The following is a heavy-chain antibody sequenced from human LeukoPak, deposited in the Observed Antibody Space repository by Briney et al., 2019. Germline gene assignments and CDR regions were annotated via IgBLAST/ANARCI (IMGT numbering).Heavy chain of an antibody. J-gene: IGHJ4*02. D-gene: IGHD6-19*01. CDR2: MNPNSGNT. CDR3: ARGSAVAVAVGY. V-gene: IGHV1-8*03. CDR1: GYTLTSYD. Sequence: ASVKVSCKASGYTLTSYDINWVRQATGQGLEWMGWMNPNSGNTGYAQKFQGRVTITRNTSISTAYMELSSLRSEDTAVYYCARGSAVAVAVGYWGQGTLVTVSS.